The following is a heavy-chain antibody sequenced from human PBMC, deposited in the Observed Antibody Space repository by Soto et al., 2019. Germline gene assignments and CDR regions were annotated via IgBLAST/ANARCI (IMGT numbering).Heavy chain of an antibody. V-gene: IGHV1-8*01. CDR2: MSPNSGNT. CDR3: AGMNYYDSIDNWFDP. J-gene: IGHJ5*02. D-gene: IGHD3-22*01. Sequence: QVQLVQSGAEVKKPGASVKVSCKASGYIFTSYDINWVRQATGQGLEWMGWMSPNSGNTGYAQKFQGRVTMTRNTSMNTAYMELSSLRPEDTAVYYCAGMNYYDSIDNWFDPWGQGTLVTVSS. CDR1: GYIFTSYD.